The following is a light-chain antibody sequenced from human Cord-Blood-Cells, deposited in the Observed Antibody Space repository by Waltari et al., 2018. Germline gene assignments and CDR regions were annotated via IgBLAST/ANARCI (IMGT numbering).Light chain of an antibody. CDR3: SSYAGSNNLV. V-gene: IGLV2-8*01. J-gene: IGLJ2*01. CDR1: SSPVGGYND. Sequence: QSALTQPPSPSGSPGQSVTISCTGTSSPVGGYNDVPWYQQHPGKAPKHMIYEVSKRPSGVPDRFSGSKSGNTASLTVSGLQAEDEADYYCSSYAGSNNLVFGGGTKLTVL. CDR2: EVS.